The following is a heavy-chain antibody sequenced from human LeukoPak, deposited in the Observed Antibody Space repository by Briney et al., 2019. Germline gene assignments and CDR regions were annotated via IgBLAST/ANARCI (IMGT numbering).Heavy chain of an antibody. V-gene: IGHV4-39*07. Sequence: PSETLSLTCTVSGGSISSSSYYWGWIRQPPGKGLEWIGSIYYSGSTYYNPSLKSRVTISVDTSKNQFSLKLSSVTAADTAVYYCARVLWFGELSLYYYGMDVWGQGTTVTVSS. CDR1: GGSISSSSYY. D-gene: IGHD3-10*01. CDR3: ARVLWFGELSLYYYGMDV. CDR2: IYYSGST. J-gene: IGHJ6*02.